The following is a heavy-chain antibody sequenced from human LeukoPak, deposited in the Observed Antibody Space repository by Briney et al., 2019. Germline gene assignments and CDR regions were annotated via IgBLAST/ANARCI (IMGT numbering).Heavy chain of an antibody. Sequence: GGSLRLSRAASGFTFSSYAMHWVRQAPGKGLEWVAVISYDGSSKYYADSVKGRFTISRDNSKNTLYLQMNSLRAEDTAVYYCARDPLDDYYDSSGFHAFDIWGQGTMVTVSS. CDR1: GFTFSSYA. J-gene: IGHJ3*02. D-gene: IGHD3-22*01. V-gene: IGHV3-30*04. CDR2: ISYDGSSK. CDR3: ARDPLDDYYDSSGFHAFDI.